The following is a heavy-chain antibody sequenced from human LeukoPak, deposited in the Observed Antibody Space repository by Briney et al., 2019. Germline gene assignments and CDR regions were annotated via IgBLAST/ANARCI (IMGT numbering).Heavy chain of an antibody. Sequence: SETLSLTCTVSGGSISSYYWSWIRQPPGKGLEWIGYIYTSGSTNYNPSLKSRVTISVDTSKNQFSLKLSSVTAADTAVYYCASSGSLLIDAVYWGQGTLVTVSS. D-gene: IGHD2-15*01. CDR3: ASSGSLLIDAVY. CDR1: GGSISSYY. CDR2: IYTSGST. V-gene: IGHV4-4*09. J-gene: IGHJ4*02.